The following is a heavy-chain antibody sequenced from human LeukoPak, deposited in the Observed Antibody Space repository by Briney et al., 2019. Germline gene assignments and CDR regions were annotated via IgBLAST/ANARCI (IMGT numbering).Heavy chain of an antibody. V-gene: IGHV3-21*01. J-gene: IGHJ3*02. Sequence: PGGSLRLSCAASGFTFSSYSMNWVRQAPGKGLEWVSSISSSSSYIYYADSVKGRFTISRDNAKNSLYLQMNSLGAEDTAVYYCARGSTWMDDAFGIWGQGTMVTVSS. CDR2: ISSSSSYI. CDR3: ARGSTWMDDAFGI. D-gene: IGHD5-12*01. CDR1: GFTFSSYS.